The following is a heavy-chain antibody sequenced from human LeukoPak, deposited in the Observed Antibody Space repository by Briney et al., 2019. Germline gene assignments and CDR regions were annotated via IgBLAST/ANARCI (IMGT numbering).Heavy chain of an antibody. CDR2: IYWDDDK. CDR1: GFSLSTSGVG. Sequence: SGPTLVKPTQTLTLTCTFSGFSLSTSGVGVGWIRQPPGKALEWLALIYWDDDKRYSPSLKSRLTITKDTSKNQVVLTMTNMDPVDTATYYCAHRRPTYYYGSGSYFLAGFDAFDIWGQGTMVTVSS. CDR3: AHRRPTYYYGSGSYFLAGFDAFDI. V-gene: IGHV2-5*02. J-gene: IGHJ3*02. D-gene: IGHD3-10*01.